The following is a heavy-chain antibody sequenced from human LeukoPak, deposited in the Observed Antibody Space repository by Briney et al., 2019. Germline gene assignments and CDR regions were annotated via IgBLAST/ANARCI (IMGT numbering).Heavy chain of an antibody. V-gene: IGHV4-59*02. Sequence: PSETLSLTCTISGGSVSDYYWSWIRQSPGKGLEWIGYIYHTGSTSYSPSLKSRVTISADTSQNQFSLKLSSVTAADTAVYYCAKAPGSYGLNWGQGTLVTVSS. D-gene: IGHD1-26*01. CDR3: AKAPGSYGLN. J-gene: IGHJ4*02. CDR1: GGSVSDYY. CDR2: IYHTGST.